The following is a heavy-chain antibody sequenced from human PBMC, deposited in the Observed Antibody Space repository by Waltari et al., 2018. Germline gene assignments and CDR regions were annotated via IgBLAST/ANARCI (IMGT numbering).Heavy chain of an antibody. CDR2: INHSGST. CDR1: GGSFRGYY. Sequence: QVQLQQWGAGLLKPSETLALTCAVYGGSFRGYYWSWIRQPQGKGLEWIGEINHSGSTNYNPSLKSRVTISVDTSKNQFSLKLSSVTAADTAVYYCARECSSTSCFAAVWGQGTTVTVSS. D-gene: IGHD2-2*01. V-gene: IGHV4-34*01. J-gene: IGHJ6*02. CDR3: ARECSSTSCFAAV.